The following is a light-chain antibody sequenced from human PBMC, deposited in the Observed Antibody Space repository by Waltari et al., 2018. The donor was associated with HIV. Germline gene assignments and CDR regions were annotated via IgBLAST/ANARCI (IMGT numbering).Light chain of an antibody. CDR3: QQYDGWPRT. CDR1: HNVRTN. CDR2: NAS. J-gene: IGKJ1*01. Sequence: EAVMTQSPAILSVSPGERATLSCRSSHNVRTNLAWYQQKPGQTPRLVIFNASTRATGIPARFSGSGSGTTFFLIIAHIQTEDFVDYYCQQYDGWPRTFGQGTKVEI. V-gene: IGKV3-15*01.